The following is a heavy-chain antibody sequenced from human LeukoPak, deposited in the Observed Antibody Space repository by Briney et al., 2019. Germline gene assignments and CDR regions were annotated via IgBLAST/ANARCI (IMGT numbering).Heavy chain of an antibody. D-gene: IGHD4-17*01. CDR1: GGSISNYY. Sequence: SETLSLTCTVSGGSISNYYWSWIRQPPGKGLEWIGYIYHSGSTNYNPSLRSRVTISVDTSKNQFSLKLSSVTAADTAVYYCARDKRYGDYYFDYWGQGTLVTVSS. J-gene: IGHJ4*02. CDR2: IYHSGST. V-gene: IGHV4-59*01. CDR3: ARDKRYGDYYFDY.